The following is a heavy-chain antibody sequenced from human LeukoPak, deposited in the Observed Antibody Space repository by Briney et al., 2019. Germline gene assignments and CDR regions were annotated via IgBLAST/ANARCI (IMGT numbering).Heavy chain of an antibody. V-gene: IGHV4-39*07. CDR1: GGSIGSSSYY. D-gene: IGHD3-10*01. CDR3: ATKRDLWSLDYYMDV. J-gene: IGHJ6*03. Sequence: SETVSLTCTVSGGSIGSSSYYWGWIRQPPGKGLEWIGSIYYSGSTYYNPSLKSRVTISVDTSKNQFSLKLSSVTAADTAVYYCATKRDLWSLDYYMDVWGKGTTVTVSS. CDR2: IYYSGST.